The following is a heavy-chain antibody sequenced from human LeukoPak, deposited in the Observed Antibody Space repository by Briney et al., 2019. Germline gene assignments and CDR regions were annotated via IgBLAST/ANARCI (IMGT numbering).Heavy chain of an antibody. D-gene: IGHD4-23*01. V-gene: IGHV1-46*03. CDR2: INSSGGST. CDR3: ARDYGGKLGGAFDI. Sequence: ASVKVSCKASGYTFTSYYMHWVRQAPGQGLEWTGIINSSGGSTSYAQKFEGRVTMTRDTSTSTVYMELSSLRSEDTAVYYCARDYGGKLGGAFDIWGQGTMVTVSS. CDR1: GYTFTSYY. J-gene: IGHJ3*02.